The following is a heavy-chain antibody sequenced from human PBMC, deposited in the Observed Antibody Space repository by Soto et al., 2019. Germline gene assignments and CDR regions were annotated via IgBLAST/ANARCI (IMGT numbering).Heavy chain of an antibody. CDR3: AKGITIEGYCSSTSCYEGLAY. CDR1: GFTFSSYA. CDR2: ISYDGSNK. V-gene: IGHV3-30*18. J-gene: IGHJ4*02. D-gene: IGHD2-2*01. Sequence: GGSLRLSCAASGFTFSSYAMNWVRQAPGKGLEWVAVISYDGSNKYYADSVKGRFTISRDNSKNTLYLQMNSLRAEDTAVYYCAKGITIEGYCSSTSCYEGLAYWGQG.